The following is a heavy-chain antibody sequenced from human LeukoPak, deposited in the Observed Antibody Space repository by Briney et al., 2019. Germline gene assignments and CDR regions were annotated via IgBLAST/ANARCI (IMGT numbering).Heavy chain of an antibody. Sequence: SETLSLTCTVSGVSISSYYWSWIRQPAGKGLEWIGRIYTSGSTNYNPSLKSRVSISVDTSKNEFSLKLSSVTAADTAVYYCARDFLECSRASCLNWFAPWGQGTLVTVSS. V-gene: IGHV4-4*07. CDR2: IYTSGST. J-gene: IGHJ5*02. CDR1: GVSISSYY. CDR3: ARDFLECSRASCLNWFAP. D-gene: IGHD2-2*01.